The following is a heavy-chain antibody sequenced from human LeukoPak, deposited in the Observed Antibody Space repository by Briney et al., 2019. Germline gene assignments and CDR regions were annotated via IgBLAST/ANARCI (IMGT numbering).Heavy chain of an antibody. CDR1: GYXFTGYY. CDR2: INPNSGGT. CDR3: ARAPTTVTPPYYYYGMDV. Sequence: ASVKVSCKASGYXFTGYYIHWVRQAPGQGLEWMGWINPNSGGTNYAQKFQGRVTMTRDTSISTAYMELSRLRSDDTAVYYCARAPTTVTPPYYYYGMDVWGQGTTVTVSS. D-gene: IGHD4-17*01. V-gene: IGHV1-2*02. J-gene: IGHJ6*02.